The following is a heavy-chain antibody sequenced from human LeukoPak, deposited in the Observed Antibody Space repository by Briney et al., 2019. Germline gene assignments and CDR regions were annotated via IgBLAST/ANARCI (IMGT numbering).Heavy chain of an antibody. V-gene: IGHV3-23*01. Sequence: QPGGSLRLSCAASGFTFSSYAMSWVRQAPGKGLEWVSSISGSGGSTYYADSVKGRFTISVDKSISTAYLQWSSLQASDTAMYYCARLASSMVVRPANSYFDYWGQGALVTVSS. J-gene: IGHJ4*02. D-gene: IGHD6-6*01. CDR3: ARLASSMVVRPANSYFDY. CDR2: ISGSGGST. CDR1: GFTFSSYA.